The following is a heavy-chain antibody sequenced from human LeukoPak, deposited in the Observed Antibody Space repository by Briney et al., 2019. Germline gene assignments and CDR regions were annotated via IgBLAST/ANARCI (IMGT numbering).Heavy chain of an antibody. Sequence: SVKVSFKASGSTFSSYAISWVRQAPGQGLEWVGGIIPIFGTAIYAQKFQGRVTITADESTSTAYMELSSLRSEDTAVYYCARDTRHRYCSSASCYRGWFDPWGQGTLVTVSS. CDR3: ARDTRHRYCSSASCYRGWFDP. J-gene: IGHJ5*02. V-gene: IGHV1-69*13. D-gene: IGHD2-2*01. CDR2: IIPIFGTA. CDR1: GSTFSSYA.